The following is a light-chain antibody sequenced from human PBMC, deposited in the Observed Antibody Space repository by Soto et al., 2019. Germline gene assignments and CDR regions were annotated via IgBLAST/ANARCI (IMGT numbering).Light chain of an antibody. V-gene: IGKV3-11*01. CDR1: QNIVTA. J-gene: IGKJ5*01. CDR2: DAA. CDR3: QQRSVWPIT. Sequence: EIVFTQSPATLSFSPGERAALSCRAVQNIVTALFWSRQKPGQSPRLRIYDAAHRATGVPARFSGSGSGTDFTLTISGLEPEDFAVYYCQQRSVWPITFGQGTRLEI.